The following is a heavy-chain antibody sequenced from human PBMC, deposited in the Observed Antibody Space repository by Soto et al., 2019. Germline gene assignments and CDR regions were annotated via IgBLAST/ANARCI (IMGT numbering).Heavy chain of an antibody. V-gene: IGHV1-18*01. CDR1: GYTFTSYG. D-gene: IGHD6-13*01. CDR3: ARVLAAGNCDY. CDR2: LSAYNGNT. Sequence: QVQLVQSGAEVKKPGASVKVSCKASGYTFTSYGISWVRQAPGQGLEWMGWLSAYNGNTNYAQKLQGRVTMTTDTSTSRAYLELRILRSDDTGVYNCARVLAAGNCDYGGQGTLVTVSA. J-gene: IGHJ4*02.